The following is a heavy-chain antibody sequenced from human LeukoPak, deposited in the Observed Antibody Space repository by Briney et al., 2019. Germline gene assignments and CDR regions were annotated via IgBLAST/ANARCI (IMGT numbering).Heavy chain of an antibody. J-gene: IGHJ4*02. Sequence: ASVKVSCKASGYTFTTYGINWVRQAPGQGLEWMGWISGYDGKTNYAQKLRDRVTMLRDTATSTVYMELRSLTTDDTAVYYCARAVAGIIGLPDYWGQGTLVTVSS. CDR3: ARAVAGIIGLPDY. V-gene: IGHV1-18*01. D-gene: IGHD6-19*01. CDR1: GYTFTTYG. CDR2: ISGYDGKT.